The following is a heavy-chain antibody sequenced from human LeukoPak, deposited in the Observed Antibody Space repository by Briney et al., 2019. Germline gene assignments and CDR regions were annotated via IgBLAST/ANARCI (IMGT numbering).Heavy chain of an antibody. D-gene: IGHD3-22*01. V-gene: IGHV3-30*02. CDR2: IRYDGSNK. CDR3: VSYDILPGWYFDY. CDR1: GFTFSNYG. Sequence: GGSLRLSCAASGFTFSNYGTHWVRQAPGKGLEWVAFIRYDGSNKYYADSVKGRFTISRDNAKNSLYLQMNSLRAEDTAVYYCVSYDILPGWYFDYWGQGTLVTVSS. J-gene: IGHJ4*02.